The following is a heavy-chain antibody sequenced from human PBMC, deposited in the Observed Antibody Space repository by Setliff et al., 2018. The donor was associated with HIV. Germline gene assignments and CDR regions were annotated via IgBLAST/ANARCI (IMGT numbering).Heavy chain of an antibody. D-gene: IGHD2-2*01. CDR2: IIPVFGET. CDR3: ARGGRVVPAATGSNAYDI. Sequence: SVKVSCKASGGTFSSYDISWVRQAPGQGLEWMGRIIPVFGETNYAQKFQGRVTITADEFASTAYMELSSLRSEDTAVYYCARGGRVVPAATGSNAYDIWGQGTEVTVS. J-gene: IGHJ3*02. V-gene: IGHV1-69*13. CDR1: GGTFSSYD.